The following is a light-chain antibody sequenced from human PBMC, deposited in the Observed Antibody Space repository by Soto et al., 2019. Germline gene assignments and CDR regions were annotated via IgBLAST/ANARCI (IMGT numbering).Light chain of an antibody. CDR3: CSYAGSYTRYV. CDR1: SSDVGGYNY. V-gene: IGLV2-11*01. Sequence: ALTQPRSVSGSPGQSVTISCPGTSSDVGGYNYVSWYQQHPDKAPKLMIYDVSKRPSGVPDRFSGSKSGNTASLTISGLQADDEADYYCCSYAGSYTRYVFGTGTKLTVL. J-gene: IGLJ1*01. CDR2: DVS.